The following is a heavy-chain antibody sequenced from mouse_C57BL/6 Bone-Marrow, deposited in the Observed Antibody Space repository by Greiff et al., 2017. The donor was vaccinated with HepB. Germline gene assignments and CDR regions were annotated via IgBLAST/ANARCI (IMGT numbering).Heavy chain of an antibody. V-gene: IGHV1-18*01. J-gene: IGHJ4*01. CDR1: GYTFTDYN. CDR2: INPNNGGT. CDR3: ARHSSFPYAMDY. Sequence: VQLKQSGPELVKPGASVKIPCKASGYTFTDYNMDWVKQSHGKSLEWIGDINPNNGGTIYNQKFKGKATLTVDKSSSTAYMELRSLTSEDTAVYYCARHSSFPYAMDYWGQGTSVTVSS. D-gene: IGHD1-1*01.